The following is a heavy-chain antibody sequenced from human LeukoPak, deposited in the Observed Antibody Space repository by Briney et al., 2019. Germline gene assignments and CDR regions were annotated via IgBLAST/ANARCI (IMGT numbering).Heavy chain of an antibody. CDR2: IKQDGSEK. CDR3: ARVPDYDFWSGYSYYFDY. V-gene: IGHV3-7*01. Sequence: GGSLRLSCAASGFTFSSYAMSWVRQAPGKGLEWVANIKQDGSEKYYVDSVKGRFTISRDNAKNSLYLQMNSLRAEDTAVYYCARVPDYDFWSGYSYYFDYWGQGTLVTVSS. J-gene: IGHJ4*02. CDR1: GFTFSSYA. D-gene: IGHD3-3*01.